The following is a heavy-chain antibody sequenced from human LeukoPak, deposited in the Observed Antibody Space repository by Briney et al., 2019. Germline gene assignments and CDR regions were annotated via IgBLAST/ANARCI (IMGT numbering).Heavy chain of an antibody. CDR2: ISASGGTT. J-gene: IGHJ4*02. V-gene: IGHV3-23*01. D-gene: IGHD2/OR15-2a*01. CDR3: ARDFH. CDR1: GFTLSNYG. Sequence: PGRSLRLSCAASGFTLSNYGMSWVRQAPGKGLEWVSLISASGGTTYYADSVKGRFTISRDNSENTLYLQMNSLRAEDTAVYYCARDFHWGQGTLVTVSS.